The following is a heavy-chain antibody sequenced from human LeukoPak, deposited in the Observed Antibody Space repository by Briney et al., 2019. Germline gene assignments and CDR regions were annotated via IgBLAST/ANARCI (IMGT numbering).Heavy chain of an antibody. CDR2: IIPIFGTA. CDR3: ARDQGGYYDSSGYFDY. J-gene: IGHJ4*02. CDR1: GGTFSSYA. Sequence: GASVKVSCKASGGTFSSYAMSWVRQAPGQGLEWMGGIIPIFGTANYAQKFQGRVTITTDESTSTAYMELSSVRSEDTAVYYCARDQGGYYDSSGYFDYWGQGTLVTVSS. V-gene: IGHV1-69*05. D-gene: IGHD3-22*01.